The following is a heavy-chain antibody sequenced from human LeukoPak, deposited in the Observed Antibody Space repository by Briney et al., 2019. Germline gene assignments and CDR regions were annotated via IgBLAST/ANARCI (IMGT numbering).Heavy chain of an antibody. J-gene: IGHJ4*02. Sequence: ASVKVSCKASGYTFTGYYMHWVRQAPGQGLEWMGRINPNSGGTNYAQKFQGRATMTRDTSISTAYMELSRLRSDDTAVYYCARDRHYDFWSGYSISDAFDYWGQGTLVTVSS. CDR1: GYTFTGYY. CDR3: ARDRHYDFWSGYSISDAFDY. CDR2: INPNSGGT. V-gene: IGHV1-2*06. D-gene: IGHD3-3*01.